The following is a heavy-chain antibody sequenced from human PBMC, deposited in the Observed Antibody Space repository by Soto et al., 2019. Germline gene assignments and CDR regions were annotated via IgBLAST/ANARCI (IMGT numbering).Heavy chain of an antibody. D-gene: IGHD2-2*01. CDR1: GGSISSYY. Sequence: PSETLSLSCTVSGGSISSYYWSWIRQPPGKGLEWIGYIYYSGSTNYNPSLKSRVTISVDTSKNQFSLKLSSVTAADTAVYYCARYCSSTSCYGAIDIWGQGTMVTVSS. J-gene: IGHJ3*02. V-gene: IGHV4-59*01. CDR2: IYYSGST. CDR3: ARYCSSTSCYGAIDI.